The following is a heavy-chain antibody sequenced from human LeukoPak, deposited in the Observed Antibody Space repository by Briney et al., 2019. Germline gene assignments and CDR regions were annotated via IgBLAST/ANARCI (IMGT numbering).Heavy chain of an antibody. Sequence: ASVKVSCKASGYTFTGYYMHWVRQAPGQGLEWMGWINPNSGGTNYAQKFQGWVTMTRDTSISTAYMELSRLRSDDTAVYYCVRDVRGSYVGELDYWGQGTLVTVSS. CDR2: INPNSGGT. CDR3: VRDVRGSYVGELDY. CDR1: GYTFTGYY. D-gene: IGHD5-18*01. J-gene: IGHJ4*02. V-gene: IGHV1-2*04.